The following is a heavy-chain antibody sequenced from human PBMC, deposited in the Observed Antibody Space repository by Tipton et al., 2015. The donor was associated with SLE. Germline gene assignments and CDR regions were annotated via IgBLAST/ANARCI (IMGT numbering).Heavy chain of an antibody. J-gene: IGHJ4*02. V-gene: IGHV3-7*01. Sequence: SLRLSCAASGFSFSSFWMSWVRQAPGKGLEWVASIKHDGSEPYYLDSVRGRFTISRDNAKSSLCLQMNTLRAEDTSVYYCASPRTSSSGNYFASWGQGTLVTVSS. CDR1: GFSFSSFW. CDR2: IKHDGSEP. CDR3: ASPRTSSSGNYFAS. D-gene: IGHD1-14*01.